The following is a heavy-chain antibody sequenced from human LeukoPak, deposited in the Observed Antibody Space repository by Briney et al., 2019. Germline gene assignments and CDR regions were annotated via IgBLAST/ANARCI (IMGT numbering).Heavy chain of an antibody. D-gene: IGHD4-11*01. Sequence: GSLRLSCAASGFTVSSDYMSWVRQAPDKGLEWVAVIWYDGSNQYYADSVKGRFTISRDNSENTLYLQMNSLRAEDTAVYYCARTNERYSNYNLFDYWGQGTLVTVSS. CDR1: GFTVSSDY. J-gene: IGHJ4*02. V-gene: IGHV3-33*08. CDR3: ARTNERYSNYNLFDY. CDR2: IWYDGSNQ.